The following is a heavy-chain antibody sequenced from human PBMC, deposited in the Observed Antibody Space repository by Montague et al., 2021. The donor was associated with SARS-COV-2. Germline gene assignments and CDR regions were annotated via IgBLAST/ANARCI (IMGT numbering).Heavy chain of an antibody. Sequence: SRSLSLAASGLTFSNYAMSWVRQAPGKGPECVSGISGSGGTTYYADSVKGRFTISRDNSKNTLYLQMNSLRAEDTAVYYCANPKGAFDIWGQGTMVTVSS. CDR2: ISGSGGTT. CDR3: ANPKGAFDI. CDR1: GLTFSNYA. V-gene: IGHV3-23*01. J-gene: IGHJ3*02.